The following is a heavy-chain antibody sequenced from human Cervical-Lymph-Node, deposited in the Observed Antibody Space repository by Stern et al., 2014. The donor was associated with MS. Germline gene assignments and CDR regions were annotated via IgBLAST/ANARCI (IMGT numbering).Heavy chain of an antibody. J-gene: IGHJ4*02. Sequence: EVQLVESGPEVKRPGASLKISCQASGSTFTSYWIGRVRQMPGKGLEWIAIIFPGGSDIRYSPSFQGQVPISADKSSSTAYLQWNNLKASDTAIYYCARQRYFDYWGQGTLVTVSS. CDR3: ARQRYFDY. CDR2: IFPGGSDI. V-gene: IGHV5-51*01. CDR1: GSTFTSYW.